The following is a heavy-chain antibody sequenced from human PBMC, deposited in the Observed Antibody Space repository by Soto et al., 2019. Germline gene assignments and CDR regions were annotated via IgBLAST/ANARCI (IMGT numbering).Heavy chain of an antibody. V-gene: IGHV4-59*01. D-gene: IGHD6-13*01. Sequence: PSETLSLTCTVSGGSISSYYWSWIRQPPGKGLEWIGYIYYSGGPNYNPSLKSRVTISVDTSKNQFSLKLSSVTAADTAVYYCASSNIAAAGFYYYGMDVWGRGTTVTVSS. J-gene: IGHJ6*02. CDR2: IYYSGGP. CDR1: GGSISSYY. CDR3: ASSNIAAAGFYYYGMDV.